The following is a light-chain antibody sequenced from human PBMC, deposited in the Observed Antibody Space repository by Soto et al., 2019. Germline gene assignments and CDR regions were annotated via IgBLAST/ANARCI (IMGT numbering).Light chain of an antibody. Sequence: QAVVTQEPSLTVSPGGTVTLTCASSSGGVTSGHFPDWVQQKPGQVPKSLIYSTSDKHSWTPARFSGSLLGGKAALTLSSVQPDDEAEYSCLLYYGGALGVFGGGTKVTVL. CDR2: STS. V-gene: IGLV7-43*01. CDR1: SGGVTSGHF. CDR3: LLYYGGALGV. J-gene: IGLJ2*01.